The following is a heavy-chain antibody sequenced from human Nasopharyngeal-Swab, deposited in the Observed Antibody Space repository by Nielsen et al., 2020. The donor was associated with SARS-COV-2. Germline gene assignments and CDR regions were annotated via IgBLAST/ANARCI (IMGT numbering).Heavy chain of an antibody. D-gene: IGHD3-22*01. CDR2: INHSGST. J-gene: IGHJ4*02. CDR3: ARGFGDSSGYQKGYFDY. CDR1: GGSFSGYY. V-gene: IGHV4-34*01. Sequence: SETLSLTCAVYGGSFSGYYWSWIRQPPGKGLEWIGEINHSGSTNYNPSLKSRVTISVDTSKNQFSLKLSSVTAADTAVYYCARGFGDSSGYQKGYFDYWGQGTLVKGSS.